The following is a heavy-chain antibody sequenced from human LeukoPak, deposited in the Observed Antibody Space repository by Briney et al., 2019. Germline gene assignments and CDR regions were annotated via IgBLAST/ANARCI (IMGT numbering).Heavy chain of an antibody. CDR3: ASYCSGGSCDAFDI. CDR1: GGSISSYY. D-gene: IGHD2-15*01. V-gene: IGHV4-4*07. CDR2: IYTSGGT. J-gene: IGHJ3*02. Sequence: SETLSLTCTVSGGSISSYYWSWIRQPAGKGLEWIGRIYTSGGTNYNPSLKSRVTMSVDTSKNQFSLKLSSVTAADTAVYYCASYCSGGSCDAFDIWGQGTMVTVSS.